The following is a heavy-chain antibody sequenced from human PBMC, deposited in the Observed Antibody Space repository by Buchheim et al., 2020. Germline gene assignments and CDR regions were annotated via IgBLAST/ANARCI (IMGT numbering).Heavy chain of an antibody. D-gene: IGHD4-17*01. CDR1: GFTFSSYA. V-gene: IGHV3-30-3*01. J-gene: IGHJ4*02. CDR2: ISYDGSNK. CDR3: ARSKRMTTIRYFDY. Sequence: QVQLVESGGGVVQPGRSLRLSCAASGFTFSSYAMHWVRQAPGKGLEWVAVISYDGSNKYYADSVKGRFTISRDNSKNTLYLQMNSLRAEDTAVYYCARSKRMTTIRYFDYWGQGTL.